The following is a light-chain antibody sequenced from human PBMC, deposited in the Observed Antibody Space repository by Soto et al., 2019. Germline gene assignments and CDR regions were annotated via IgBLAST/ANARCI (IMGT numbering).Light chain of an antibody. V-gene: IGKV3-15*01. CDR1: QSVTNN. J-gene: IGKJ5*01. CDR3: QQYGSSTWT. Sequence: EIVMTQSPTTLSVSPGERATLSCRASQSVTNNLAWYQQKPGQAPRLLVYGASTRATGIPARFSGSGSGTDFTLTISRLEPEDFAVYYCQQYGSSTWTFGQGARLEIK. CDR2: GAS.